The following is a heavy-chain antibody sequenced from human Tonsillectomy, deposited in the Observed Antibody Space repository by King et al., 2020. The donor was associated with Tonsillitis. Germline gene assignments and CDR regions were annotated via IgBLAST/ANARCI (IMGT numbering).Heavy chain of an antibody. CDR1: GGSISSSSYY. D-gene: IGHD3-3*01. J-gene: IGHJ5*02. Sequence: QLQESGPGLVKPSETLSLTCTVSGGSISSSSYYWGWIRQPPGKGLEWIGSIYYSGSTYYNPSLKSRVTISVDTSKNQFSLKLSSVSAADTAVYYCARAFTIFGVVTDNWFDPWGQGTLVTVSS. V-gene: IGHV4-39*01. CDR3: ARAFTIFGVVTDNWFDP. CDR2: IYYSGST.